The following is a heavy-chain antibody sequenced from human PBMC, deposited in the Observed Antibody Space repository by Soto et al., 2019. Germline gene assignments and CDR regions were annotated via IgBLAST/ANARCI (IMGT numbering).Heavy chain of an antibody. J-gene: IGHJ4*02. CDR3: SRNTRNLRNWAYCFDY. D-gene: IGHD7-27*01. Sequence: QGQLVQSGAEVKKPGASVKVSCKASGYTFTSFGISWVRQYTGPGIEWIGWISAYNGNTNYAQKVEGRVTMTTDTSTSTAYKEPRRLTSDDTAVDYCSRNTRNLRNWAYCFDYGCQVTLVTGSS. CDR1: GYTFTSFG. V-gene: IGHV1-18*01. CDR2: ISAYNGNT.